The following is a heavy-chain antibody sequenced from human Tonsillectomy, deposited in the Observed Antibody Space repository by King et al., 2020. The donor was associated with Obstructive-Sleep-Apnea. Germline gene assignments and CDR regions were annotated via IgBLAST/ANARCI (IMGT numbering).Heavy chain of an antibody. CDR3: ASVTDAYCGGDCYSAYDSFDL. CDR2: IYPGDSDT. J-gene: IGHJ3*01. CDR1: GYSFTSYW. Sequence: QLVQSGAEVKKPGESLKISCKGSGYSFTSYWIAWVRQMPGKGLEWMGIIYPGDSDTRYSPSFQGQVTISADKSISTAYLQWSSLKASDTAMYFCASVTDAYCGGDCYSAYDSFDLWGQGTLVTVSS. D-gene: IGHD2-21*02. V-gene: IGHV5-51*01.